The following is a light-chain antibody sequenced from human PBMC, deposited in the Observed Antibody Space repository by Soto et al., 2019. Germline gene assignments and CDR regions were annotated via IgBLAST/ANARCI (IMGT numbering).Light chain of an antibody. V-gene: IGLV2-23*01. CDR1: SRDIGSYNL. J-gene: IGLJ3*02. CDR2: EDN. CDR3: CSYAGGTTV. Sequence: QSALTQPASVSGSPGQSITISCTGTSRDIGSYNLVSWYQHHPGEAPKIMIYEDNKRPSGVSSRFFGSRSGNTASLTISGLQTEDEADYYCCSYAGGTTVFGGGTQLTVL.